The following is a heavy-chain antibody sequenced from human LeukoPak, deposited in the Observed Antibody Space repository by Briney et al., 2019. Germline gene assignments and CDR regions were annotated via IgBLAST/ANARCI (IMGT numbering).Heavy chain of an antibody. CDR2: IYYSGAT. CDR1: GSSISTYY. J-gene: IGHJ6*02. CDR3: ARQLLKYDFWSGYYEYYYYGMDV. V-gene: IGHV4-59*08. Sequence: PSETLSLTCTVSGSSISTYYWNWIRQPPGKGLEWIGYIYYSGATNYNPSLKSRVTISVDTSKNQFSLKLSSVTAADTAVYYCARQLLKYDFWSGYYEYYYYGMDVWGQGTTVTVSS. D-gene: IGHD3-3*01.